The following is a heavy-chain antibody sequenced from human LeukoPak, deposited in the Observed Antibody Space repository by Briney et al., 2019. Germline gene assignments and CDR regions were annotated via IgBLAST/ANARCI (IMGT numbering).Heavy chain of an antibody. Sequence: PGGSLRLSCAASGFTVSSNYMSWVRQAPGKGLEWVSVIYSGGSTYYADSVKGRFTISRDNSKNTLYLQMNSLRAEDTAVYYCARVGVDTAMVYNYYYYGMDVWGQGTTVTVSS. CDR1: GFTVSSNY. J-gene: IGHJ6*02. D-gene: IGHD5-18*01. CDR3: ARVGVDTAMVYNYYYYGMDV. CDR2: IYSGGST. V-gene: IGHV3-53*01.